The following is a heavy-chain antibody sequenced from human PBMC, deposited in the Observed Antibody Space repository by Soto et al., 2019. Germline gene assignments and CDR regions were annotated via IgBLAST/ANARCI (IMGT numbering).Heavy chain of an antibody. D-gene: IGHD3-22*01. J-gene: IGHJ5*02. CDR2: IIPIFGTA. CDR3: SIVAVPYYDSSGYFSDWFDP. CDR1: GGTFSSYA. Sequence: SVKVSFKASGGTFSSYAISWVRQAPGQGLEWMGGIIPIFGTANYAQKFQGRVTITADESTSTAYMELSSLRSEDTAVYYCSIVAVPYYDSSGYFSDWFDPWCQGTLVTVSS. V-gene: IGHV1-69*13.